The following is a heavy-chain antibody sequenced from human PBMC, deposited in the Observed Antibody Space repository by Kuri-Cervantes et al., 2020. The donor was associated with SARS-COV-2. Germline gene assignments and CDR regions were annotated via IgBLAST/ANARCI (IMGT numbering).Heavy chain of an antibody. J-gene: IGHJ6*03. CDR2: IYYSGST. CDR1: GGSISGGDDY. Sequence: SETLSLTCTVSGGSISGGDDYWSWIRQPPGKGLEWIGYIYYSGSTYYNPSLKSRVTISVDTSKNQFSLKLSSVTAADTAVYYCARTLASITGTYMDVWGKGTTVTVSS. D-gene: IGHD1-7*01. CDR3: ARTLASITGTYMDV. V-gene: IGHV4-30-4*08.